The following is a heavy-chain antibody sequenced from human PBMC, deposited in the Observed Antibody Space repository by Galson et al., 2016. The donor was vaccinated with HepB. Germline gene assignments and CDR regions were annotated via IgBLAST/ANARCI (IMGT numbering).Heavy chain of an antibody. CDR3: ARDPHYRYDCWVGYASGYFDY. CDR2: ISRSSNYL. V-gene: IGHV3-21*01. Sequence: SLRLSCAASGFVFSNYAMNWVRQAPGKGLEWVSSISRSSNYLYYADSVKRRVTISRYNAKNSLYLQMNSLRAEDTAVYFCARDPHYRYDCWVGYASGYFDYWGQGTLVTVSS. J-gene: IGHJ4*02. CDR1: GFVFSNYA. D-gene: IGHD3-3*01.